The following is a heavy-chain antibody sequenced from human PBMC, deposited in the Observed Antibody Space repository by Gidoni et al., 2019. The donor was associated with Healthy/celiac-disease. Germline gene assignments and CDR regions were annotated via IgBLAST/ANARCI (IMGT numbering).Heavy chain of an antibody. CDR3: ARDASSSSLDV. CDR2: ISSSSSYI. Sequence: EVQLVESGGGLVKTGGSLRLSCAASGFTFSSYSMNWVRRAPGKGLEWVASISSSSSYISYADSVKGRFTISRDNAKNSLYLQMNSLIAEDTAVYYCARDASSSSLDVWGKGTTVTVSS. J-gene: IGHJ6*04. CDR1: GFTFSSYS. D-gene: IGHD6-13*01. V-gene: IGHV3-21*01.